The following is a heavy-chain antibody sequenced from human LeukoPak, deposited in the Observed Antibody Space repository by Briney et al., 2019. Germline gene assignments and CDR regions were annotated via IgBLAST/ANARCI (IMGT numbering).Heavy chain of an antibody. CDR1: GGSFSGYY. J-gene: IGHJ6*02. Sequence: SETLSLTCAVYGGSFSGYYWSWIRQPPGKGLEWIGEINHSGSTNYNPSLKSRVTISVDTSKNQFSLKLSSVTAADTAVYYCARARFESVGSGSYYPYYYYYYGMDVWGQGTTVTVSS. V-gene: IGHV4-34*01. CDR2: INHSGST. CDR3: ARARFESVGSGSYYPYYYYYYGMDV. D-gene: IGHD3-10*01.